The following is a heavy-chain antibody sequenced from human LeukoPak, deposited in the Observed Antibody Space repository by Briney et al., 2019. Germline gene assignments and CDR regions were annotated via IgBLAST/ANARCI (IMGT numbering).Heavy chain of an antibody. V-gene: IGHV3-53*05. Sequence: GGSLRLSCAASGFTVSSNYMSWVRQAPGKGLEWVSVIYSGGSTYYADSVKGRFTISRDNSKNTLYLQMNSLRAEDTAVYYCARDLETGYYDFWSGYPDYWGQGTLVTVSS. J-gene: IGHJ4*02. CDR3: ARDLETGYYDFWSGYPDY. D-gene: IGHD3-3*01. CDR1: GFTVSSNY. CDR2: IYSGGST.